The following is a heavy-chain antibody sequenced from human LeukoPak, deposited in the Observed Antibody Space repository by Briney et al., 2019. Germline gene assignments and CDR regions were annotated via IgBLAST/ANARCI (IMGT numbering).Heavy chain of an antibody. CDR1: GGSFSGYY. J-gene: IGHJ4*02. Sequence: PSETLSLTCAVYGGSFSGYYWSWIRQPPGKGLEWIGEINHSGSTNYNPSLKSRVTISVDTSKNQFSLKLSSVTAADTAVYYCARGGYSYGPHFDYWGRGTLVTVSS. D-gene: IGHD5-18*01. CDR3: ARGGYSYGPHFDY. CDR2: INHSGST. V-gene: IGHV4-34*01.